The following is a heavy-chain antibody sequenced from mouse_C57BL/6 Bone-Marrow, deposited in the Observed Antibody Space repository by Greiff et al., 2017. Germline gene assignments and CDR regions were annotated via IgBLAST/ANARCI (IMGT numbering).Heavy chain of an antibody. CDR3: ADAMDY. J-gene: IGHJ4*01. CDR2: IYPGSGST. V-gene: IGHV1-55*01. CDR1: GYTFTSSW. Sequence: QVQLQQSGAELVKPGASVKMSCKASGYTFTSSWITWVKQRPGQGLEWIGDIYPGSGSTNYNEKFKSKATLTVDTSSSTAYMQLSSLTAEDSAVYYCADAMDYWGQGTSVTVSS.